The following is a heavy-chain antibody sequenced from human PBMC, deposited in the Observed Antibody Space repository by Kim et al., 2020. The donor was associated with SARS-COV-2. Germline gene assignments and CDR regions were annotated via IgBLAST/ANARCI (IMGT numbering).Heavy chain of an antibody. V-gene: IGHV1-69*13. CDR2: IIPIFGTA. D-gene: IGHD3-22*01. Sequence: SVKVSCKASGGTFSSYAISWVRQAPGQGLEWMGGIIPIFGTANYAQKFQGRVTITADESTSTAYMELSSLRSEDTAVYYCAREGPDYYDSSGYYPGAAAFDIWGQGTMVTVSS. J-gene: IGHJ3*02. CDR1: GGTFSSYA. CDR3: AREGPDYYDSSGYYPGAAAFDI.